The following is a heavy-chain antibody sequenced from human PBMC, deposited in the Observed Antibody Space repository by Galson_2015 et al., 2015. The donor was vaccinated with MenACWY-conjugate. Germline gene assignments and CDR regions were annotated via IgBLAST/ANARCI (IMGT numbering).Heavy chain of an antibody. Sequence: SLRLSCAASGFTVSSNYMSWVRQAPGTGLEWVSVIYSGGSTYYADSVKCQFTISIHNSKTTLYLQMNSLSAEDTAVLSGAKTRGFFCEKNFAYWGQGTLVTVSS. J-gene: IGHJ4*02. D-gene: IGHD1-14*01. V-gene: IGHV3-53*04. CDR3: AKTRGFFCEKNFAY. CDR2: IYSGGST. CDR1: GFTVSSNY.